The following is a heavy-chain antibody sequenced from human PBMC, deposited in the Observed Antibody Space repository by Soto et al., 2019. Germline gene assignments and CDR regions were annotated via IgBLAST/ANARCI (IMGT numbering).Heavy chain of an antibody. D-gene: IGHD5-12*01. Sequence: VGSRRLSCVASGMTFSNYWMNWVRQTPGKGLEWVANISPDGSAKAYVDSVKGRFTVSRDNSKNSFYLQRNSLRAEDTAVYFWAAWDISNPWGQGTLVTVS. V-gene: IGHV3-7*01. J-gene: IGHJ4*02. CDR1: GMTFSNYW. CDR3: AAWDISNP. CDR2: ISPDGSAK.